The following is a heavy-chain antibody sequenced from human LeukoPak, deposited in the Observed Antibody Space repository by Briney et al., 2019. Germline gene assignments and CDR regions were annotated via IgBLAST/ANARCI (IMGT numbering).Heavy chain of an antibody. CDR3: ARARYCTSGTCYSDY. J-gene: IGHJ4*02. CDR2: INGDGSDT. D-gene: IGHD2-8*01. V-gene: IGHV3-74*01. CDR1: GFTFSTYW. Sequence: GGSLRLSCAASGFTFSTYWMQWVRQAPGKGLVWVSRINGDGSDTICADSVKGRFTISRDNAKNTPYLQMNSLRADDTAAYYCARARYCTSGTCYSDYWGQGTLVTVSS.